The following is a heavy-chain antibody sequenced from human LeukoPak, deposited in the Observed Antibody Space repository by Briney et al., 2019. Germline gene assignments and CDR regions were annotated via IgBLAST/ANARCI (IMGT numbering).Heavy chain of an antibody. D-gene: IGHD5-18*01. Sequence: ASVKVSCKASGGTFSSYAISWVRQAPGQGLEWMGGIIPIFGTANYAQKFQGRVAITADESTSTAYMELSSLRSEDTAVYYCARDGRPQRGYSYGYLIYYYYMDVWGKGTTVTVSS. CDR2: IIPIFGTA. V-gene: IGHV1-69*01. CDR1: GGTFSSYA. CDR3: ARDGRPQRGYSYGYLIYYYYMDV. J-gene: IGHJ6*03.